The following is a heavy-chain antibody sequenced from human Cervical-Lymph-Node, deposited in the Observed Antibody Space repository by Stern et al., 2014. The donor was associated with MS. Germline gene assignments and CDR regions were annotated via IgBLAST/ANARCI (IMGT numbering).Heavy chain of an antibody. J-gene: IGHJ3*02. CDR3: ASQI. Sequence: DQLVESGGGVVQPGRSLRLSCAASGFLFSNYAMHWVRQPPGEGLEWVAVVSSDGANTYFADSVKGRFTISRDNSKNTLYLQMNSLKIEDTAIYYCASQIWGQGTMVTVSS. V-gene: IGHV3-30*01. CDR1: GFLFSNYA. CDR2: VSSDGANT.